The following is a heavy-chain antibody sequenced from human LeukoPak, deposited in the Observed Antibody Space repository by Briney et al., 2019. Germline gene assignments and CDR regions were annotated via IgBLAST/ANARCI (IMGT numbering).Heavy chain of an antibody. Sequence: SETLSLTCTVSRGSVSSSTYYWSWVRQPPGKGLEWIASIYYTGSTYYNPSLKSRVTISLDMSKNEFFLTMTSVTAADTAVYFCSAEKNGSPHYWGQGTQVTVSS. V-gene: IGHV4-39*07. J-gene: IGHJ4*02. CDR3: SAEKNGSPHY. CDR1: RGSVSSSTYY. CDR2: IYYTGST. D-gene: IGHD2-8*01.